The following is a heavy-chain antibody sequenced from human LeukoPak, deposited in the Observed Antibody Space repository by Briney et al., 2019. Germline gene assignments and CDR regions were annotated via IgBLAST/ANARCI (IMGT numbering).Heavy chain of an antibody. D-gene: IGHD3-22*01. CDR3: AKNYYDSSGYYTGFQH. J-gene: IGHJ1*01. V-gene: IGHV3-30*18. CDR1: GFTFSSCD. Sequence: GRPLRLSCAASGFTFSSCDMYWVRQAPGKGLEWVALISYDGSNKYYADSVKGRFTISRDNSKNTLYLQMNSLRAEDTAVYYCAKNYYDSSGYYTGFQHWGQGTLVTVSS. CDR2: ISYDGSNK.